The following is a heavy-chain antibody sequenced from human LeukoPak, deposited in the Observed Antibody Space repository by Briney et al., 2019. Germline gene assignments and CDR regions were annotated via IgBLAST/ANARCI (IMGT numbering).Heavy chain of an antibody. CDR3: ARRNWYLDL. J-gene: IGHJ2*01. CDR2: ISYDGSNK. CDR1: GFTFSSYG. V-gene: IGHV3-30*03. Sequence: GGSLRLSCAASGFTFSSYGMHWVRQAPGKGLEWVAVISYDGSNKYYADSVKGRFTISRDNSKNTLYLQMNSLRAEDTAVYYCARRNWYLDLWGRGTLVTVSS.